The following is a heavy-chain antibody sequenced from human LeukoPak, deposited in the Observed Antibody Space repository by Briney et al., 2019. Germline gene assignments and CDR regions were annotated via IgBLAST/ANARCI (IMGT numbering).Heavy chain of an antibody. J-gene: IGHJ5*02. CDR3: ARALPHRRLMDTTMEQHWFDP. CDR1: GYTFTTYG. CDR2: ITPNNGNI. Sequence: ASAKVSCKASGYTFTTYGITWVRQAPGQGLEWMGWITPNNGNINYAQKFQGRFTMTTDTSTTTAYMELRSLRSDDTAVYYCARALPHRRLMDTTMEQHWFDPWGQGTLVTVSS. V-gene: IGHV1-18*01. D-gene: IGHD5-18*01.